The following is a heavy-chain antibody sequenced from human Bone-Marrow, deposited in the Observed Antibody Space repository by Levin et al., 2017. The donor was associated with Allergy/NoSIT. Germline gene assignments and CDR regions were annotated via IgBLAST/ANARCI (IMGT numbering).Heavy chain of an antibody. J-gene: IGHJ6*03. CDR2: IYHSGST. CDR3: ARGYYYGSGSGVGYMDV. D-gene: IGHD3-10*01. V-gene: IGHV4-30-2*01. Sequence: SQTLSLTCAVSGGSISSGGYSWSWIRQPPGKGLEWIGYIYHSGSTYYNPSLKSRVTISVDRSKNQFSLKLSSVTAADTAVYYCARGYYYGSGSGVGYMDVWGKGTTVTVSS. CDR1: GGSISSGGYS.